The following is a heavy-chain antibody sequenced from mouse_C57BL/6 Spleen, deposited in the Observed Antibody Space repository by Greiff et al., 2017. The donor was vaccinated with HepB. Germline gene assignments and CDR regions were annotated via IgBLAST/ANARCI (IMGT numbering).Heavy chain of an antibody. CDR2: IYPSDSDT. V-gene: IGHV1-61*01. CDR3: AREETTVVAYYFDY. D-gene: IGHD1-1*01. Sequence: QVQLQQPGAELVRPGSSVKLSCKASGYTFTSYWMDWVKQRPGQGLEWIGNIYPSDSDTHYNQKFKDKATLTVDKSSSTAYMQLSSLTSEDSAVYYCAREETTVVAYYFDYWGQGTTLTVSS. J-gene: IGHJ2*01. CDR1: GYTFTSYW.